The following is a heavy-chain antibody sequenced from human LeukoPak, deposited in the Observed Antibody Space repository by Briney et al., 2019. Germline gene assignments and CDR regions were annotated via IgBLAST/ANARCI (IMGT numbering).Heavy chain of an antibody. CDR2: ISMSSSYI. CDR1: GFTFSTYS. Sequence: GGSLRLSCAASGFTFSTYSMTWVRQAPGKGLEWVSSISMSSSYIYYADSVKGRFTISRDNAKNSLYLQMNSLRAEDTAVYYCARGTEMATVGSWFDPWGQGTLVTVSS. J-gene: IGHJ5*02. D-gene: IGHD5-24*01. CDR3: ARGTEMATVGSWFDP. V-gene: IGHV3-21*01.